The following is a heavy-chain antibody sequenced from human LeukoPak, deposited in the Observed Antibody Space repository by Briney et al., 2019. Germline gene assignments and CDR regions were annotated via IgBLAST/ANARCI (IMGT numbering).Heavy chain of an antibody. D-gene: IGHD2-8*01. V-gene: IGHV1-2*02. J-gene: IGHJ4*02. CDR3: ARDGQYADY. Sequence: GASVKVSCKASGYTFTSYGISWVRQAPGQGLEWMGWINPNSGGTNYAQKFQGRVTMTRDTSISTAYMELSRLRSDDTAVYYCARDGQYADYWGQGTLVTVSS. CDR1: GYTFTSYG. CDR2: INPNSGGT.